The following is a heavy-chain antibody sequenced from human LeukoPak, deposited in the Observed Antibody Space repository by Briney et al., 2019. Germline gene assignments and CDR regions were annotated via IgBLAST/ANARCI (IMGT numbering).Heavy chain of an antibody. CDR3: ARAYQAMGKLEPIFDY. D-gene: IGHD5-18*01. Sequence: GASVKVSCKASGGTFSSYAISWVRQAPGQGLEWMGGIIPIFGTANYAQKFQGRVTITADESTSTAYMELSSLRSEDTAVYYCARAYQAMGKLEPIFDYWGQGTLVTVSS. V-gene: IGHV1-69*13. CDR2: IIPIFGTA. J-gene: IGHJ4*02. CDR1: GGTFSSYA.